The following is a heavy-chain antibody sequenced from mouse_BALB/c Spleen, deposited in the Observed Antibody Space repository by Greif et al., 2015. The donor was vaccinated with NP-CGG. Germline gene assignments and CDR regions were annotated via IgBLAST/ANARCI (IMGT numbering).Heavy chain of an antibody. CDR3: ARDLYYYGSSYGWFAY. Sequence: EVKVVDSGGGLVQPGGSLKLSCAASGFTFSSYGMSWVRQTPDKRLELVATINSNGGSTYYPDSVKGRFTISRDNAKNTLYLQMSSLKSEDTAMYYCARDLYYYGSSYGWFAYWGQGTLVTVSA. J-gene: IGHJ3*01. D-gene: IGHD1-1*01. CDR1: GFTFSSYG. V-gene: IGHV5-6-3*01. CDR2: INSNGGST.